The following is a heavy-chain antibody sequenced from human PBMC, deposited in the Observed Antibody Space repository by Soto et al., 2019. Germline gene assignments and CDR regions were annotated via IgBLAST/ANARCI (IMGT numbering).Heavy chain of an antibody. V-gene: IGHV4-30-4*01. D-gene: IGHD7-27*01. CDR2: IYKSATT. J-gene: IGHJ5*01. CDR1: GDSISNLDYF. CDR3: ARGRYCLTGRCFPNWFDS. Sequence: TLSLTCSVSGDSISNLDYFWAWIRQPPGEALEYIGYIYKSATTYYNPSFESRVAISVDTSKSQFSLNVTSVTAADTAVYFCARGRYCLTGRCFPNWFDSWGQGALVTVS.